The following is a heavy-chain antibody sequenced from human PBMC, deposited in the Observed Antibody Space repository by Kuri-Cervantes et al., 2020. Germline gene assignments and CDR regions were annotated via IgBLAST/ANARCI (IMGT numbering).Heavy chain of an antibody. V-gene: IGHV3-30*03. CDR3: ARDRDFWSGYYTASDY. Sequence: LSLSCAASGFTFSSYGMHWVRQAPGKGLEWVAVISYDGSNKYYADSVKGRFTISRDNSKNTLYLQMNSLRAEDTAVYYCARDRDFWSGYYTASDYWGQGTLVTVSS. J-gene: IGHJ4*02. D-gene: IGHD3-3*01. CDR2: ISYDGSNK. CDR1: GFTFSSYG.